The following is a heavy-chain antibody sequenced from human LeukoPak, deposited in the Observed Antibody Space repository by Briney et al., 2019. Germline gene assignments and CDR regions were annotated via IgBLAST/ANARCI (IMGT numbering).Heavy chain of an antibody. J-gene: IGHJ4*02. CDR3: ARVSLGAAAGTSR. CDR2: LSGSGSSI. D-gene: IGHD6-13*01. V-gene: IGHV3-23*01. Sequence: GGSLRLSCAASGFTFSSYAMSWVRQAAGKGLEWVSGLSGSGSSIYYADSVKGRFTISRDNPKNTLYLQMNGLRADDTAIYYCARVSLGAAAGTSRWGQGTLVTVSS. CDR1: GFTFSSYA.